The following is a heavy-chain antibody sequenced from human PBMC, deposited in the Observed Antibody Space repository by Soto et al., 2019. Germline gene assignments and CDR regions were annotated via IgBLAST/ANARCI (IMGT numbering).Heavy chain of an antibody. CDR3: AGVAPRKLTFPFYGVDV. J-gene: IGHJ6*02. V-gene: IGHV4-30-4*01. Sequence: PSEILSLTCTVSGDSINSADYYWSWIRQPPGKGLEWIGYIYFSGSTFYNPSLKSRLTISLDTSKNQFSLKLSSLTAADTAVYYCAGVAPRKLTFPFYGVDVWGQGTTVTVSS. D-gene: IGHD3-16*01. CDR1: GDSINSADYY. CDR2: IYFSGST.